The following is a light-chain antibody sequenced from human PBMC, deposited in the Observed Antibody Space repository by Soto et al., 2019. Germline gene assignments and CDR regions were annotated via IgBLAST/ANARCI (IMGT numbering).Light chain of an antibody. J-gene: IGKJ1*01. Sequence: DIQMTQSLSTLSASVGDRVTITCRASQSISSGLAWYQQKPGKAPKPLIYDASSLESGVPSRFSGSGSGTEFTLTISSLQPDDFATYYCQQYNSYSPWTFGQGTKVEIK. V-gene: IGKV1-5*01. CDR2: DAS. CDR3: QQYNSYSPWT. CDR1: QSISSG.